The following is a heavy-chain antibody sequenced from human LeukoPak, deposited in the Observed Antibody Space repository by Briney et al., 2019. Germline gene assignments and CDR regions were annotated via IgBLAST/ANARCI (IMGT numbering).Heavy chain of an antibody. V-gene: IGHV1-8*01. CDR2: MNTNSGNT. J-gene: IGHJ6*02. Sequence: GGSVTVSCKXSGYTFTSYDMNWVRQAPGKGLEWMGWMNTNSGNTVYAQTLQGRVTITRKTSINTAYMEMSRLRAEETAGYYCARVASRYDILSGYFGYYYYGMDVWGQGTTVTVSS. CDR3: ARVASRYDILSGYFGYYYYGMDV. D-gene: IGHD3-9*01. CDR1: GYTFTSYD.